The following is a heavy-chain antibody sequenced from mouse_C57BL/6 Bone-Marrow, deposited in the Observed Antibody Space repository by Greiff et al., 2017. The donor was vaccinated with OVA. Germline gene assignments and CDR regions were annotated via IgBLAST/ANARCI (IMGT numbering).Heavy chain of an antibody. CDR3: ARGSLVTTVVFDY. J-gene: IGHJ2*01. Sequence: VQGVESGAELARPGASVKLSCKASGYTFTSYGISWVKQRTGQGLEWIGEIYPRSGNTYYNEKFKGKATLTADKSSSTAYMELRSLTSEDSAVYFCARGSLVTTVVFDYWGQGTTLTVSS. CDR1: GYTFTSYG. D-gene: IGHD1-1*01. V-gene: IGHV1-81*01. CDR2: IYPRSGNT.